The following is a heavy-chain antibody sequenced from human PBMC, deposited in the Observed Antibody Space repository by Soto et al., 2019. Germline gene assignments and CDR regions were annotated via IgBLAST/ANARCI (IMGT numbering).Heavy chain of an antibody. J-gene: IGHJ5*02. V-gene: IGHV4-59*08. CDR1: GDSISSYY. D-gene: IGHD2-21*01. CDR2: IYYSGST. CDR3: GRLGAYYRSPAP. Sequence: SETLSLTCTVSGDSISSYYWSWIRQPPRKGLEWIGYIYYSGSTNYNPSLKSRVTISLETSKSQFSLRLSSVTAADTAVYYCGRLGAYYRSPAPWGPGPLVTFSS.